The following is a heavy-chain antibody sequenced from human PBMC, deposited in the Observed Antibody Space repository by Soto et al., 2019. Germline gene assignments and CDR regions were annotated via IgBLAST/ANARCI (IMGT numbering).Heavy chain of an antibody. CDR1: GFSLSTSGVG. Sequence: SGPTLVNPTQTLTLTCTFSGFSLSTSGVGVGWIRQPPGKALEWLALIYWNDDKRYSPSLKSRLTITKDTSKNQVVLTMTNMDPVDTATYYCAHRPYDFWSGYYTGYFDYWGQGTLVTVSS. V-gene: IGHV2-5*01. J-gene: IGHJ4*02. CDR3: AHRPYDFWSGYYTGYFDY. D-gene: IGHD3-3*01. CDR2: IYWNDDK.